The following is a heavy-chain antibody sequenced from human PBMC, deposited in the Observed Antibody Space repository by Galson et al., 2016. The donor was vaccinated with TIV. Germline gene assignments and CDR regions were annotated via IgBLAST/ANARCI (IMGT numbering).Heavy chain of an antibody. Sequence: LRLSCAASGFTFSTYAMTWVRQVPGKGLEWVSSISVSGGSTYYADSVKGRFTISRDNSKNTLYLQMNSLRAEDTAIYYCAKGPLIVVELDSWGQGTLVTVSS. CDR3: AKGPLIVVELDS. CDR2: ISVSGGST. CDR1: GFTFSTYA. J-gene: IGHJ4*02. D-gene: IGHD3-22*01. V-gene: IGHV3-23*01.